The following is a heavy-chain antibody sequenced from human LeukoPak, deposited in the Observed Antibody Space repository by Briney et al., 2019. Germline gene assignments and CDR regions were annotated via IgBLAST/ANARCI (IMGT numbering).Heavy chain of an antibody. CDR3: ARDIVAAGLFFDY. Sequence: PGGSLRLSCATSGFTFSDYYMSWIRQAPGKGLEGGSYISFSGSTIYYADSVKGRFTISRDDDKNSLYLQMNSLRAEDTAVYYCARDIVAAGLFFDYWGQGTLVTVSS. V-gene: IGHV3-11*01. CDR1: GFTFSDYY. J-gene: IGHJ4*02. CDR2: ISFSGSTI. D-gene: IGHD6-13*01.